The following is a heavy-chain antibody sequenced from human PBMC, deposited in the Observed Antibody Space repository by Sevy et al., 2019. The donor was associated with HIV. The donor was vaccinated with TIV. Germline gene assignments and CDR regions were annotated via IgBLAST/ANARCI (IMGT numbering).Heavy chain of an antibody. V-gene: IGHV3-30*18. CDR1: GFSFSYYG. J-gene: IGHJ6*02. Sequence: GGSLRLSCIGSGFSFSYYGIHWVRQSPGKGLDWVELISHDGINEYYAYSVKGRFTISRDNSKNTVYLEMNSLRNEDTAIYFCANAYSGSYSHSYLYALDVWGQGTTVTVSS. CDR3: ANAYSGSYSHSYLYALDV. CDR2: ISHDGINE. D-gene: IGHD1-26*01.